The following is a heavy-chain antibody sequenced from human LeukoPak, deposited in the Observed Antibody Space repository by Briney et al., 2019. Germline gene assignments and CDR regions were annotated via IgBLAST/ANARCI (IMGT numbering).Heavy chain of an antibody. CDR1: GFTFSSYA. CDR3: ARGGIVGANPFIEY. D-gene: IGHD1-26*01. Sequence: PGGSLRLSCVASGFTFSSYAMRWVRQAPGKGLEWVSGISSSGGSTYYTDSVKGRFTISRDNSKNTLYLQMSSLRAEDTALYYCARGGIVGANPFIEYWGQGTLVTVSS. J-gene: IGHJ4*02. V-gene: IGHV3-23*01. CDR2: ISSSGGST.